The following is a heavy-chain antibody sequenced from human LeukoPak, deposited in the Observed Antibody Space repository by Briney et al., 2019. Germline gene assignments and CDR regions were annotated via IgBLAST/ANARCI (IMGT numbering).Heavy chain of an antibody. V-gene: IGHV3-21*01. D-gene: IGHD6-13*01. Sequence: GGSLRLSCVASGFTLSNYYMNWVSQAPGKGLEWVSSISSSSSYIYYADSVKGRFTISRDNSKNSVFLQMNSLRAEDTAVYFCAIDAVAVAGTPIDYWGQGTLVTVSS. CDR1: GFTLSNYY. CDR2: ISSSSSYI. CDR3: AIDAVAVAGTPIDY. J-gene: IGHJ4*02.